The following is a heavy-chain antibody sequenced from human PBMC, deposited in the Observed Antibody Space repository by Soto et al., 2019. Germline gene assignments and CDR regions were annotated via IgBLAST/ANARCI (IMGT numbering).Heavy chain of an antibody. Sequence: QITLKESGPTLVKPTQTLTLTCTFSGLSLRTTGVGVGWVRQPPGKALEWLALLYWDDDKRYSPSLKSRLTITKDTSEKQGVLTMTNMDTVDTATYYCVQSRCGGDCLPIYSSHSYYGFDVWGQGTTVTVSS. J-gene: IGHJ6*02. CDR2: LYWDDDK. CDR3: VQSRCGGDCLPIYSSHSYYGFDV. D-gene: IGHD2-21*02. V-gene: IGHV2-5*02. CDR1: GLSLRTTGVG.